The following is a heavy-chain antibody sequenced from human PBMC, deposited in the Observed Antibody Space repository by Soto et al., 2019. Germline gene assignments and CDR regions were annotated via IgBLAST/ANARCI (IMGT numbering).Heavy chain of an antibody. Sequence: QVQLVESGGGVVQPGRSLRLSCSTSGFTFSNYGMHWFRQAPRKGLERLAVISSDEKHTDYVDSVNDRFAISRDNAKNTIYLQMNSLRAADTAVYFCAKDRTDHFWTGFCDSWGQGALVTVSS. D-gene: IGHD3-3*02. CDR1: GFTFSNYG. V-gene: IGHV3-30*18. J-gene: IGHJ4*02. CDR3: AKDRTDHFWTGFCDS. CDR2: ISSDEKHT.